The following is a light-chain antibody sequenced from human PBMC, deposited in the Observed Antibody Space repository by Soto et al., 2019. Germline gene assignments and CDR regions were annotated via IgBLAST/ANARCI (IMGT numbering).Light chain of an antibody. J-gene: IGKJ3*01. CDR1: QNIRSS. CDR3: QQYGSSPRT. CDR2: GAS. V-gene: IGKV3-20*01. Sequence: EVVMTQSPASLSASPGERVTLSCRASQNIRSSLAWYQQRPGQAPRLLIYGASSRATGIPDRFSGSGSGTDFTLTISRLEPEDFAVYYCQQYGSSPRTFGPGTKVDL.